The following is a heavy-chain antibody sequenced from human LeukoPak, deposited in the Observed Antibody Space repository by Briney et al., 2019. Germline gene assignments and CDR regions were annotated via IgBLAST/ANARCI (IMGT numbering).Heavy chain of an antibody. J-gene: IGHJ4*02. Sequence: GGSLRLSCAASGFTFSSYSMNWVRQAPGKVLEWVSSISSSSSTIYYADSVKGRFTISRDNAKNSLYLQMNSLRAEDTAVYYCARVSDYGGGIDYWGQGTLVTVSS. CDR1: GFTFSSYS. V-gene: IGHV3-48*01. CDR2: ISSSSSTI. CDR3: ARVSDYGGGIDY. D-gene: IGHD4-23*01.